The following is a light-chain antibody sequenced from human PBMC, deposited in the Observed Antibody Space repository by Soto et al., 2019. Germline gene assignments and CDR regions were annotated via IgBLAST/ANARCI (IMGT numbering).Light chain of an antibody. J-gene: IGLJ1*01. CDR3: SSFTSSTTYV. CDR2: EVS. V-gene: IGLV2-14*01. CDR1: SSDVGGFNS. Sequence: QSALTQPASVSGSPGQSITISCTGTSSDVGGFNSVSWYQQHPGKAPKLVIYEVSDRPSGVSNRFSGSKSGIKASLTISGLHAEDEADYYCSSFTSSTTYVFGTGTKLTVL.